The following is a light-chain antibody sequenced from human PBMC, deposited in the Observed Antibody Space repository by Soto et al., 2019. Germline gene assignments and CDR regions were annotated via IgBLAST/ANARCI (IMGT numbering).Light chain of an antibody. CDR1: QSVSSY. CDR2: DAS. V-gene: IGKV3-11*01. CDR3: QQRSNWPPDT. J-gene: IGKJ4*01. Sequence: EIVLTQSPATLSLSPGERATLSCRASQSVSSYLAWYQQKPGQAPRLLIYDASNRATGIPARFSGSGSGTDFTLTISSPEPEDFAVYYCQQRSNWPPDTFGGGTKVEIK.